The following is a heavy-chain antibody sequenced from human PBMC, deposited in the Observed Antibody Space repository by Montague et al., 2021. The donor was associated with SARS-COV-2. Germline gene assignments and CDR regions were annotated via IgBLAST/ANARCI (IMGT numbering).Heavy chain of an antibody. CDR2: ISHDGSNK. CDR1: GFTFSAYT. CDR3: ARERAITMVRGVIRPTKWFDP. J-gene: IGHJ5*02. V-gene: IGHV3-30*04. D-gene: IGHD3-10*01. Sequence: SLRLSCAASGFTFSAYTIHWVRQAPGKGLEWVALISHDGSNKYYADSVKGRSTISRDNSKNTLYVQMNSLRAEDTAVYYCARERAITMVRGVIRPTKWFDPWGQGTLVTVSS.